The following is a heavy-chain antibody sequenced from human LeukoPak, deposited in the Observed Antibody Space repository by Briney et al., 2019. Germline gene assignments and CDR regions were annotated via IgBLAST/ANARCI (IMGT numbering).Heavy chain of an antibody. V-gene: IGHV3-23*01. Sequence: GGSLRLSCAPSGFTFSTYGMHWVRQAPGKGLEWVSAISGSGGSTYYADSVKGRFTISRDNSKNTLYLQMNSLRAEDTAVYYCAKDLPGIAVAGTAFDIWGQGTMVTVSS. CDR1: GFTFSTYG. CDR2: ISGSGGST. J-gene: IGHJ3*02. D-gene: IGHD6-19*01. CDR3: AKDLPGIAVAGTAFDI.